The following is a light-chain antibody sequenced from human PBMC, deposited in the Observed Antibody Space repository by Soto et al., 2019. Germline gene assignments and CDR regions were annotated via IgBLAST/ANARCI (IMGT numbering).Light chain of an antibody. CDR1: RSNIGSNN. J-gene: IGLJ1*01. Sequence: QSVLTQPPSASGTPGQRVTISCSGSRSNIGSNNVYWYQQLPGTAPKLLIYSNDKRPSGVPDRFSGSKSGTSASLAITGLQSEDEADYYCAAWDHSLPGVYVFGPGTTLTVL. CDR2: SND. CDR3: AAWDHSLPGVYV. V-gene: IGLV1-44*01.